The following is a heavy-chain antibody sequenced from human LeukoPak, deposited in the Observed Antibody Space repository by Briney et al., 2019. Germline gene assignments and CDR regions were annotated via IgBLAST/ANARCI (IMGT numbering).Heavy chain of an antibody. V-gene: IGHV4-59*08. CDR1: GGSISSYY. CDR2: IYYSGST. Sequence: SSETLSLTCTVSGGSISSYYWSWIRRPPGKGLEWIGYIYYSGSTNYNPSLKSRVTISVDTSKNQFSLKLSSVTAADTAVYYCASHYGDYVNGMDVWGQGTTVTVSS. D-gene: IGHD4-17*01. CDR3: ASHYGDYVNGMDV. J-gene: IGHJ6*02.